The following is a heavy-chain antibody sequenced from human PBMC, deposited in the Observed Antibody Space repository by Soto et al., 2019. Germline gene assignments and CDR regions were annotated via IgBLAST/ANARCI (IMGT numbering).Heavy chain of an antibody. CDR1: GGSISSGGYY. CDR2: IYYSGST. V-gene: IGHV4-31*03. CDR3: ARGVIEALYFDY. D-gene: IGHD3-22*01. Sequence: PSETLSLTCTVSGGSISSGGYYWSWVRQHPGKGLEWIGYIYYSGSTYYNPSLKSRVTISVDASKNQFSLKLSSVTAADTAVYYCARGVIEALYFDYWGQGTLVTVSS. J-gene: IGHJ4*02.